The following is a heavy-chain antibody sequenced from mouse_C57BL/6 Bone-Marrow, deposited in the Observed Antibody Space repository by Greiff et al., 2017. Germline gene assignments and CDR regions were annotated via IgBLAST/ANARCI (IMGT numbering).Heavy chain of an antibody. CDR1: GYTFTDYN. V-gene: IGHV1-22*01. J-gene: IGHJ4*01. CDR3: ARSKDYGLYAMDY. Sequence: EVKLQESGPELVKPGASVKMSCKASGYTFTDYNMHWVKQSHGKSLEWIGYINPNNGGTSYNQKFKGKATLTVNKSSSTAYMELRSLTSEDSAVYYCARSKDYGLYAMDYWGQGTSVTVSS. D-gene: IGHD2-4*01. CDR2: INPNNGGT.